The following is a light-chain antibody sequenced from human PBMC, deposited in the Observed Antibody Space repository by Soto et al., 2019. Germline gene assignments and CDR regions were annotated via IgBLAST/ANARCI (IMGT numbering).Light chain of an antibody. J-gene: IGKJ4*01. CDR1: QAITNN. CDR2: EES. V-gene: IGKV1-9*01. Sequence: DIHLTQSPSSLSASVGDRVTITCRASQAITNNLAWYQQKPGNPPKLLIYEESTLHSGVPSRFSGRKVGTQFILTIDSLQPEDFATYYCQQVKSYPRTFGGRTKVEIK. CDR3: QQVKSYPRT.